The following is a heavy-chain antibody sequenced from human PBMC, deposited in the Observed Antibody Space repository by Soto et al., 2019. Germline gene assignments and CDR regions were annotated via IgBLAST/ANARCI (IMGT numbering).Heavy chain of an antibody. Sequence: QMQLVQSGAEVKKPGSSVKVSCKASGGTLTNFINYPINWVRQAPGQGLEWMGGIVPNIGTVNYAQKFQGRVTITADKSTGTAYMELSSLRSEDTALYYCARRVTGGFLRYFDNWGQGTLVTVSS. J-gene: IGHJ4*02. CDR1: GGTLTNFINYP. V-gene: IGHV1-69*06. CDR2: IVPNIGTV. CDR3: ARRVTGGFLRYFDN. D-gene: IGHD2-8*02.